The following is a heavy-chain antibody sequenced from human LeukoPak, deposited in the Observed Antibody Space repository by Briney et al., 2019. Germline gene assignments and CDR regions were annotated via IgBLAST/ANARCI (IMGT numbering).Heavy chain of an antibody. V-gene: IGHV3-7*01. CDR1: GFTFTSYW. CDR2: INEDGSEK. CDR3: ARDATRGGDFDY. J-gene: IGHJ4*02. Sequence: PGGSLRLSCAASGFTFTSYWMTWARQAPGKGLEWVANINEDGSEKYYLGPVEGRFTISRDNAKSSLYLEMSSLRAEDTAVYYCARDATRGGDFDYWGQGTLVTVSS. D-gene: IGHD1-26*01.